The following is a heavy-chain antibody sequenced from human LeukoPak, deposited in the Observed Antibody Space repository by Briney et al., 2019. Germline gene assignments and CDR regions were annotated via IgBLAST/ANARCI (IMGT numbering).Heavy chain of an antibody. D-gene: IGHD2-21*02. CDR2: INTNTGNP. CDR1: GYTFTSYA. Sequence: ASVKVSCKASGYTFTSYAMNWVRQAPGQGLEWMGWINTNTGNPTYAQGFTGRFVFSLDTSVSTAYLQISSLKAEDTAVYYCAGVVGCGGDCYSGISDYWGQGTLVTASS. J-gene: IGHJ4*02. CDR3: AGVVGCGGDCYSGISDY. V-gene: IGHV7-4-1*02.